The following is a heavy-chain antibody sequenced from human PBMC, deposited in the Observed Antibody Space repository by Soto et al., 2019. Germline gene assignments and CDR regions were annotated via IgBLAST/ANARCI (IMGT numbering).Heavy chain of an antibody. CDR2: ITASGGAT. CDR1: GYTFSSYA. V-gene: IGHV3-23*01. D-gene: IGHD3-22*01. J-gene: IGHJ4*02. CDR3: SKDKYYYESAADDPFDF. Sequence: GGSLRLSCAGSGYTFSSYAMSWVRQAPGKGLEWVSSITASGGATYYTDSVKGRFTISRDNSKNTLHLQVHSLRAEDTAVYYCSKDKYYYESAADDPFDFWGQGTLVTVSS.